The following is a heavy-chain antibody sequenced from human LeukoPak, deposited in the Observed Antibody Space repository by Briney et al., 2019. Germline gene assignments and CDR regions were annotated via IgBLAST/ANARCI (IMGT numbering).Heavy chain of an antibody. Sequence: ASVKVSCKASGYTFTDYYIHWVRQAPGQGLEWMGWISPNSGGTNYAQKFQGRVTMTTDTSTSTAYMELRSLRSDDTAVYYCAKKGYYDGSGYYMYYFDHWGQGTLVTVSS. D-gene: IGHD3-22*01. V-gene: IGHV1-2*02. CDR3: AKKGYYDGSGYYMYYFDH. CDR2: ISPNSGGT. J-gene: IGHJ4*02. CDR1: GYTFTDYY.